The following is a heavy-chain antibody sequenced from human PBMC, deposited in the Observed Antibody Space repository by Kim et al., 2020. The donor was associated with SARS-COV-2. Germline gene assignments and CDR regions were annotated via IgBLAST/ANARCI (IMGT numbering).Heavy chain of an antibody. J-gene: IGHJ5*02. D-gene: IGHD3-22*01. CDR2: ISSSGSTI. V-gene: IGHV3-11*01. CDR3: ARVKTGNWYYYDSSGYTNWFDP. CDR1: GFTFSDYY. Sequence: GGSLRLSCAASGFTFSDYYMSWIRQAPGKGLEWVSYISSSGSTIYYADSVKGRFTISRDNAKNSLYLQMNSLRAEDTAVYYCARVKTGNWYYYDSSGYTNWFDPWGQGTLVTVSS.